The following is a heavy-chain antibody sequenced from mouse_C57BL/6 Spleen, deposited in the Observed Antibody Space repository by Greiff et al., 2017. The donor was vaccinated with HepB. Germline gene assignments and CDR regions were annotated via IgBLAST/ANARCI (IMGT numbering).Heavy chain of an antibody. CDR2: IYPSDSET. J-gene: IGHJ2*01. V-gene: IGHV1-61*01. Sequence: QVQLQQPGAELVRPGSSVKLSCKASGYTFTSYWMDWVKQRPGQGLEWIGNIYPSDSETHYNQKFKDKATLTVDKSSSTAYMQLSSLTSEDSAVYYCARGVYYYYGSSDYFDYWGQGTTLTVSS. CDR1: GYTFTSYW. D-gene: IGHD1-1*01. CDR3: ARGVYYYYGSSDYFDY.